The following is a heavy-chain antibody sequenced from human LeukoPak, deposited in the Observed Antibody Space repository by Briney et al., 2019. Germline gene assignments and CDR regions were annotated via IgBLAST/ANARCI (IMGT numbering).Heavy chain of an antibody. D-gene: IGHD4-17*01. CDR2: IYYSGST. V-gene: IGHV4-39*01. J-gene: IGHJ4*02. CDR1: AGSISSRTYY. Sequence: SETLSLTCTVSAGSISSRTYYWGWIRQPPGKGLEWIGNIYYSGSTYYNPSLKSRVTISVDMSKSQFSLRLTSVTAADTAVYYCARLYRDRYFDYWGQGTLVTVSS. CDR3: ARLYRDRYFDY.